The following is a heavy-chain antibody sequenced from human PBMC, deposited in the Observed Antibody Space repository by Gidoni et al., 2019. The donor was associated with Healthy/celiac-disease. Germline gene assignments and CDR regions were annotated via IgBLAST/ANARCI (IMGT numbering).Heavy chain of an antibody. CDR1: GYTFTSYA. CDR2: INAGNGNT. D-gene: IGHD2-2*01. CDR3: AALLRGYCSSTSCSDDGY. Sequence: QVQLVQSGAEVKKPGASVKVSCKASGYTFTSYAMHWVRQAPGQRLEWMGWINAGNGNTKYSQKFQGRVTITRDTSASTAYMELSSLRSEDTAVYYCAALLRGYCSSTSCSDDGYWGQGTLVTVSS. J-gene: IGHJ4*02. V-gene: IGHV1-3*01.